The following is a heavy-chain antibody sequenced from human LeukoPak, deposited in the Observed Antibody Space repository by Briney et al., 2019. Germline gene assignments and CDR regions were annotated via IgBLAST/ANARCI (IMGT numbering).Heavy chain of an antibody. Sequence: GGSLRLSCAASGFTVSGNYMSWVRQAPGKGLEWVSVIYSGGSTYYADSVKGRFTISRDNSKNTVSLQMNSLRAEDTAVYYCARDLGHSYGYFGYWGQETLVTVSS. CDR1: GFTVSGNY. V-gene: IGHV3-53*01. D-gene: IGHD5-18*01. J-gene: IGHJ4*02. CDR3: ARDLGHSYGYFGY. CDR2: IYSGGST.